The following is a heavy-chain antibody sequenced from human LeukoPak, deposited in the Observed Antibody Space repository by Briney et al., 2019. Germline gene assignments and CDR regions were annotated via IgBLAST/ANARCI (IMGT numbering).Heavy chain of an antibody. Sequence: GGSLRLSCAASGFTFSSYSMNWVRQAPGKGLEWVAFIRYDGSNKYYADSVKGRFTISRDNSKNTLYLQMNSLRAEDTAAYYCAKIPYDYSNYGYFDYWGQGTLVTVSS. J-gene: IGHJ4*02. V-gene: IGHV3-30*02. CDR1: GFTFSSYS. CDR3: AKIPYDYSNYGYFDY. D-gene: IGHD4-11*01. CDR2: IRYDGSNK.